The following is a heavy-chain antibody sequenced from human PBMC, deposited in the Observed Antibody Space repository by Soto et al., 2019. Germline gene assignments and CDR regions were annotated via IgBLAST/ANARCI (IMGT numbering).Heavy chain of an antibody. D-gene: IGHD5-12*01. J-gene: IGHJ4*02. V-gene: IGHV3-30-3*01. CDR3: AIDLGSGYDFDY. CDR2: ISYDGSNK. Sequence: PVGSLRLSCAAYGFTFGSYAMHWVRQAPGKGLEWVAVISYDGSNKYYADSVKGRFTISRDNSKNTLYLQMNSLRAEDTAVYYCAIDLGSGYDFDYWGQGTLVTVS. CDR1: GFTFGSYA.